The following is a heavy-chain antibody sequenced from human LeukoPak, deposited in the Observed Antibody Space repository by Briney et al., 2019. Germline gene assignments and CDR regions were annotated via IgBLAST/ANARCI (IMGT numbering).Heavy chain of an antibody. D-gene: IGHD3-10*01. CDR3: AKPFPRIVLLWFGQELAV. CDR2: ISGSGGST. Sequence: PGGSLRLSCAASGFTLRSYAMSWVRQAPGKGLEWVSAISGSGGSTYYADSVKGRFTISRDNSKNTLYLQMNSLRAEDTAVYYCAKPFPRIVLLWFGQELAVWGKGTTVSVSS. J-gene: IGHJ6*04. CDR1: GFTLRSYA. V-gene: IGHV3-23*01.